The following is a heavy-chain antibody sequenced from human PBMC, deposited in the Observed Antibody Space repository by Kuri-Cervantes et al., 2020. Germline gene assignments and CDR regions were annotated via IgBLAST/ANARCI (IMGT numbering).Heavy chain of an antibody. CDR3: ATSVAGTVGH. D-gene: IGHD6-19*01. CDR1: GGTFSSYA. CDR2: IIPIFGTA. Sequence: SVKVSCKASGGTFSSYAISWVRQAPGQGLEWMGGIIPIFGTANYAQKLQGRVTMTTDTSTSTAHMELRSLRSDDTAVYYCATSVAGTVGHWGQGTLVTVSS. J-gene: IGHJ5*02. V-gene: IGHV1-69*05.